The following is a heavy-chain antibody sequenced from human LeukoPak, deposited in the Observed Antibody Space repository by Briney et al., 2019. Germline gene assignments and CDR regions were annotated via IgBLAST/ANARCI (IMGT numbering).Heavy chain of an antibody. Sequence: GGSLRLSCEASGLTFGSHAMYWVRQGPGKGLEWVAGIFGSGGSPHYADSVKGRFTISRDNSQNMVYLHINSLRAEDTAVYYCGKTTVGYSSGQKPAWPVDYWGQGTLVTVSS. CDR1: GLTFGSHA. V-gene: IGHV3-23*01. D-gene: IGHD5-18*01. CDR3: GKTTVGYSSGQKPAWPVDY. CDR2: IFGSGGSP. J-gene: IGHJ4*02.